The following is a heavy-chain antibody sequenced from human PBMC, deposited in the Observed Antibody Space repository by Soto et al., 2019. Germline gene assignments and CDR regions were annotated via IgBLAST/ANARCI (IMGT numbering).Heavy chain of an antibody. CDR1: GFNLSDYS. CDR2: ISYDGRNK. V-gene: IGHV3-30*04. Sequence: QVQLVESGGGVVQPGRSQRLSCVASGFNLSDYSSHWVRQAPGKGLEWVAVISYDGRNKYYADSVKGRFTISRDNSKNTVYLQMNSLRSEDTAVYYCARWLLVTARYDCWGQGTQVTVSS. J-gene: IGHJ4*02. D-gene: IGHD2-21*02. CDR3: ARWLLVTARYDC.